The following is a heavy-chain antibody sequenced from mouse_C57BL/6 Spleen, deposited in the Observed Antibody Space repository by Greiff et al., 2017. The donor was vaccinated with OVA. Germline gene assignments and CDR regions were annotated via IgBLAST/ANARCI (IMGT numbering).Heavy chain of an antibody. J-gene: IGHJ3*01. CDR2: ISSGGSYT. CDR3: ARQLTVTFAY. V-gene: IGHV5-6*01. D-gene: IGHD4-1*01. CDR1: GFTFSSYG. Sequence: EVKVVESGGDLVKPGGSLKLSCAASGFTFSSYGMSWVRQTPDKRLEWVATISSGGSYTYYPDSVKGRFTISRDNAKNTLYLQMSSLKSEDTAMYYCARQLTVTFAYWGQGTLVTVSA.